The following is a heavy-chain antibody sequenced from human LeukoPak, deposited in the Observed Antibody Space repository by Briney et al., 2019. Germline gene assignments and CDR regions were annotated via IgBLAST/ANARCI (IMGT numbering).Heavy chain of an antibody. CDR2: ISYDGSNK. Sequence: PGGSLRLSCAASGFTFSIYGMHWIRQAPGKGLEWAAVISYDGSNKHYADSVKGRFTISRDNSKNTLYLQMNSLRAEDTAVYYCAKDLRGSWSFDYWGQGALVTVSS. D-gene: IGHD6-13*01. CDR1: GFTFSIYG. V-gene: IGHV3-30*18. CDR3: AKDLRGSWSFDY. J-gene: IGHJ4*02.